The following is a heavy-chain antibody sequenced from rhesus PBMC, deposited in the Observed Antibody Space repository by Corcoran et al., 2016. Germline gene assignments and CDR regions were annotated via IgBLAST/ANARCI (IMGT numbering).Heavy chain of an antibody. CDR2: ISSDGSKK. Sequence: EVQLVESGGGVAQPGGTLRLSCVGSGFTFSIYGFHWVRQAPGKGLEWVAVISSDGSKKDFADSVKERITISRDNSKNTLYLQMSNLRLEDTAVYYCTRFDYWGQGVLVTVSS. V-gene: IGHV3-54*02. CDR3: TRFDY. J-gene: IGHJ4*01. CDR1: GFTFSIYG.